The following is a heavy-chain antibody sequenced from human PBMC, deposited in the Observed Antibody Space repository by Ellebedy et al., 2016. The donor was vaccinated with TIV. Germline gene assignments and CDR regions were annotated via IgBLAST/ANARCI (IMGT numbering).Heavy chain of an antibody. J-gene: IGHJ4*02. Sequence: PGGSLRLSCKGSGFSFTNSWIAWVRQMPGNGLQWMGIIHPGDSDTRYSPSFQGQVTISADKSISTAYLQWSSLKASDTAIYYCARHGGYSSSPLNYWGQGTLVTVSS. CDR1: GFSFTNSW. D-gene: IGHD6-6*01. CDR3: ARHGGYSSSPLNY. CDR2: IHPGDSDT. V-gene: IGHV5-51*01.